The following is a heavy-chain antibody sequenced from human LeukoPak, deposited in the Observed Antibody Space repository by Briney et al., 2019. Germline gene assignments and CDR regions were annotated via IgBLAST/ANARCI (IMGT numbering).Heavy chain of an antibody. CDR2: MNPDSGNT. CDR1: VYTFTSYV. V-gene: IGHV1-8*01. J-gene: IGHJ5*02. Sequence: GSVKVSCKASVYTFTSYVINWVRQAPGQGLEWVGWMNPDSGNTGYAQKIQRRVTMTRNTSISTDYMELSRLRSEDTAVYYCARGVGPEGLFDPWGQGTLVTVSS. CDR3: ARGVGPEGLFDP. D-gene: IGHD1-26*01.